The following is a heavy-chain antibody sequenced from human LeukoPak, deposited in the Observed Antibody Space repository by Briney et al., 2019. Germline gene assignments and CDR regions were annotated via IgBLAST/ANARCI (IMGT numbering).Heavy chain of an antibody. J-gene: IGHJ3*02. CDR2: IDSTAVGGTA. Sequence: GGSLRLSCSASGFTFTNAWMSWVRQAPGKGLEWVGRIDSTAVGGTADYAAPVRGRFTISRDDSKNTLYLQMNSLKIEDTGVYYCTTDFDMWGRGTMVTVSS. V-gene: IGHV3-15*04. CDR3: TTDFDM. CDR1: GFTFTNAW.